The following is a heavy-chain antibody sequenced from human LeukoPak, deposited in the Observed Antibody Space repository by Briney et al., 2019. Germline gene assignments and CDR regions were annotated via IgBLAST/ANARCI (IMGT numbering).Heavy chain of an antibody. J-gene: IGHJ3*02. CDR2: LHYSGTT. V-gene: IGHV4-39*07. D-gene: IGHD3-10*01. Sequence: SGTLSLTCTVSGGSISSNHYYWAWIRQPPGKGLEWIGSLHYSGTTYYNPSLKSRVTISVDTSKNQFSLKLSSVTAADTAVYYCARGFLDAFDIWGQGTMVTVSS. CDR1: GGSISSNHYY. CDR3: ARGFLDAFDI.